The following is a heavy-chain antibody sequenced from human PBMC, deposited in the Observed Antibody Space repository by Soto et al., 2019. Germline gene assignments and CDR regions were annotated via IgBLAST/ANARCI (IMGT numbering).Heavy chain of an antibody. V-gene: IGHV3-23*01. D-gene: IGHD6-19*01. CDR2: VSGSSAGNT. Sequence: PGGSLRLSCATSGFTFSSYAMSWVRQAPGKGLEWVSTVSGSSAGNTYYADSVRGRFTISRDNSNNTVSLGMNSLRAEDTAVYYCAKGYSTGWYDAFDIWGQGTMVT. CDR1: GFTFSSYA. CDR3: AKGYSTGWYDAFDI. J-gene: IGHJ3*02.